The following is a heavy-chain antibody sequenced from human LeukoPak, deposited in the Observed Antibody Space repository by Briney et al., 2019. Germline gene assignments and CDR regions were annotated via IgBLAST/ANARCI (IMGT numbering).Heavy chain of an antibody. Sequence: SETLSLTCTVSGDSIIGYYWSWVRQPPGKGLEWIGYIYYSGSTDYNPSLKSRVTISVDTSKNQFSLKLRSVTAADTAVYYCARHDDYGRGFDIWGQGTMVTVS. V-gene: IGHV4-59*08. CDR2: IYYSGST. CDR3: ARHDDYGRGFDI. CDR1: GDSIIGYY. J-gene: IGHJ3*02. D-gene: IGHD4-17*01.